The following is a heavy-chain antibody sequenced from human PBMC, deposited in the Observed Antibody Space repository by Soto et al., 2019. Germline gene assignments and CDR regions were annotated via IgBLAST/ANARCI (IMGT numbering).Heavy chain of an antibody. CDR1: GYTFTSYG. V-gene: IGHV1-18*01. Sequence: QVQLVQSGAEVKNPGASVRVSCKASGYTFTSYGITWVRQAPGQGLEWMGWISGYNGDTKYAQKFQGRVTMTTDTCTNKSQIEQRGLRPDTPALYYSAGAGMGVLLVALADYVNWFDPWGQATLVSVSS. CDR3: AGAGMGVLLVALADYVNWFDP. D-gene: IGHD3-16*01. J-gene: IGHJ5*02. CDR2: ISGYNGDT.